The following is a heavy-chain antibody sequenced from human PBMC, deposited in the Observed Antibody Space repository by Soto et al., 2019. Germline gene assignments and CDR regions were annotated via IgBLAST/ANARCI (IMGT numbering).Heavy chain of an antibody. V-gene: IGHV4-59*08. Sequence: RISQKQRKGLEWIGYIYYSGSTNYNPSLKSRVTISVDTSKNQFSLKLSSVTAADTAVYYCARGSYDFWSGYYSGMYYMDVWGKGTTVTVSS. CDR3: ARGSYDFWSGYYSGMYYMDV. D-gene: IGHD3-3*01. J-gene: IGHJ6*03. CDR2: IYYSGST.